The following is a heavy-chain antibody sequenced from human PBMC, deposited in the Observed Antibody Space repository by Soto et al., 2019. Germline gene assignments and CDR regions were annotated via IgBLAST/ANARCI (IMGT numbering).Heavy chain of an antibody. D-gene: IGHD2-15*01. Sequence: GGSLRLSCAASGFTFSSYGMHWVRQAPGKGLEWVAVIWYDGSNKYYADSVKGRFTISRDNSKNTLYLQMNSLRAEDTAVYYCARAARVAATTNDAFDIWGQGTMVTVSS. CDR1: GFTFSSYG. V-gene: IGHV3-33*01. CDR3: ARAARVAATTNDAFDI. CDR2: IWYDGSNK. J-gene: IGHJ3*02.